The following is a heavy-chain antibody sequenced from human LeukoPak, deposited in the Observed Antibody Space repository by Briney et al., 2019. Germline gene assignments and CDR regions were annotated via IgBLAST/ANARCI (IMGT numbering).Heavy chain of an antibody. D-gene: IGHD6-13*01. V-gene: IGHV3-30*18. CDR3: AKDVLAAAGTVPIDY. Sequence: GGSLRLSCAASGFTFSSYGMHWVRQAPGKGLEWVAVISYDGSNKYYADSVKGRFTISRDNPKNTLYLQMNSLRAEDTAVYYCAKDVLAAAGTVPIDYWGQGTLVTVSS. J-gene: IGHJ4*02. CDR2: ISYDGSNK. CDR1: GFTFSSYG.